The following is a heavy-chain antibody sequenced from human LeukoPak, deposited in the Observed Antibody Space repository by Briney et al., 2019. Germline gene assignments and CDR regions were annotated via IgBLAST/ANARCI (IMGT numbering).Heavy chain of an antibody. D-gene: IGHD6-13*01. CDR1: GYTFTNYD. Sequence: GASVTVSCKTSGYTFTNYDINWVRQATGQGLEWMGWINPKSGRTAYAQKFQGRVTFTRNTSISTAYMELNNLRSDDTAVYYCARGPLAAAGTFDYWGQGTLVTVSS. J-gene: IGHJ4*02. CDR3: ARGPLAAAGTFDY. V-gene: IGHV1-8*03. CDR2: INPKSGRT.